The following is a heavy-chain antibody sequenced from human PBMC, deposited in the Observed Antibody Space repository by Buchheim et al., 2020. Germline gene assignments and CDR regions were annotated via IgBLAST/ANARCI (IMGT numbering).Heavy chain of an antibody. Sequence: QLQLQESGPGLVKPSETLSLTCTVSGGSISSSSYYWGWIRQPPGKGLEWNWSIYYSGSTYYNPSLKSRVTISVDTSKNQFALKLSSVTAADTSVYYCARDFGWDYGDYGAFDYWGQGTL. V-gene: IGHV4-39*07. CDR3: ARDFGWDYGDYGAFDY. J-gene: IGHJ4*02. CDR1: GGSISSSSYY. CDR2: IYYSGST. D-gene: IGHD4-17*01.